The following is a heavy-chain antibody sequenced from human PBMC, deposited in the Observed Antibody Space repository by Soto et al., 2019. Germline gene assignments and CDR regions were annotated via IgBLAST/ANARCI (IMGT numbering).Heavy chain of an antibody. Sequence: EVQLVESGGGLVQPGGSLRLSCAASGFTLSDYRMDWVRQAPGKGLEWVARSRGKANGYTTEYRASVRGRFTISRDDSKNSLYLQMNSLETEDTAVYYCSRDIGRYSFDYWGQGTLVTVSS. CDR3: SRDIGRYSFDY. CDR2: SRGKANGYTT. V-gene: IGHV3-72*01. J-gene: IGHJ4*02. CDR1: GFTLSDYR. D-gene: IGHD1-26*01.